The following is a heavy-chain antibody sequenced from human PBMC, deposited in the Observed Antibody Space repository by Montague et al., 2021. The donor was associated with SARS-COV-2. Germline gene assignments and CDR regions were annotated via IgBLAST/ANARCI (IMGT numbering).Heavy chain of an antibody. CDR1: GDSISRYY. J-gene: IGHJ2*01. V-gene: IGHV4-4*07. CDR2: IYTGGYV. Sequence: SETLSLTCSVSGDSISRYYWSWIRQSDGKGLGWIGRIYTGGYVNYNPALQSRVSMSVDTSKSQVSLNVTSVTAADTAVYYCARAIWHLDVWGRGILVTV. CDR3: ARAIWHLDV.